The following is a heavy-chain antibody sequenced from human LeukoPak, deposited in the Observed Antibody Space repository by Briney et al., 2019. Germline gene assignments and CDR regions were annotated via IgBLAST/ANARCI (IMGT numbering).Heavy chain of an antibody. CDR3: LRDRGYSTYDC. D-gene: IGHD5-12*01. V-gene: IGHV3-7*01. CDR1: ALSLSDYW. CDR2: IKQDGRET. J-gene: IGHJ4*02. Sequence: GRSLRLSLAASALSLSDYWIDCVRQAPGKWLEWVASIKQDGRETNYVDSVKGRCTMSRENARNSLYLQMNTPRTAATAVYYCLRDRGYSTYDCWGQGTLVTVSS.